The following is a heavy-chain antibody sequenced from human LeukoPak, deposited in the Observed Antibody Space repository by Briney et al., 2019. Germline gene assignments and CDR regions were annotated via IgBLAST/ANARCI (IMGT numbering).Heavy chain of an antibody. D-gene: IGHD4-17*01. Sequence: ASVKVSCKASGYTFTSYGISWVRQAPGQGLEWMGWISAYNGNTNYAQKLQGRVTMTTDTSTSTAHMELRSLRSDDTTVYYCASHDYGDFAFEYWGQGTLVTVSS. CDR2: ISAYNGNT. J-gene: IGHJ4*02. CDR1: GYTFTSYG. V-gene: IGHV1-18*01. CDR3: ASHDYGDFAFEY.